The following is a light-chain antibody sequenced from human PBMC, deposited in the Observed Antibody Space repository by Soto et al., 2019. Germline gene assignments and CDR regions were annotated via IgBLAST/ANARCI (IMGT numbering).Light chain of an antibody. CDR1: QSVSNN. V-gene: IGKV3-15*01. Sequence: EIVMTQSPATLSVSPGERATLSCRASQSVSNNVAWYQKKPGQAPRLLIYGASTRATGFPARFSGSGSGTEVTLTISSLQSEDFALYYCQQYNNWWTFGQGTRVDIK. J-gene: IGKJ1*01. CDR3: QQYNNWWT. CDR2: GAS.